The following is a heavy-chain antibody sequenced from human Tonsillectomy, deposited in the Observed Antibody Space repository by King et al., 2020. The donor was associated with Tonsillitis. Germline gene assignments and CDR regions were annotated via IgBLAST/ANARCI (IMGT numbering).Heavy chain of an antibody. CDR2: ISGSGCGT. CDR1: GFTFSSYA. Sequence: VQLVESGGGLVQPRGSLRLSCAASGFTFSSYAMSWVRQAPGKGLEWVSTISGSGCGTYYADSVKGRLTISRDYSKNTLYLQMNILRAEDTAVYYCARDQPRGDFAFDVWGQGTMVTVSS. J-gene: IGHJ3*01. CDR3: ARDQPRGDFAFDV. D-gene: IGHD3-3*01. V-gene: IGHV3-23*04.